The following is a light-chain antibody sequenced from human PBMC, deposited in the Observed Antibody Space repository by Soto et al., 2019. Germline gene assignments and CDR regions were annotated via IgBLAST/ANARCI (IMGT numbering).Light chain of an antibody. CDR1: SSDVGGSIY. CDR3: SSFTSTSTYI. J-gene: IGLJ1*01. CDR2: DVS. V-gene: IGLV2-14*01. Sequence: QSVLTQPASVSGSPGQSITLSCTGTSSDVGGSIYVSWYKQHPGKAPKLMIYDVSNRPSGVSNRISGSKSGNTASLTISGIQPEDEADYYCSSFTSTSTYIFGTGTKVTVL.